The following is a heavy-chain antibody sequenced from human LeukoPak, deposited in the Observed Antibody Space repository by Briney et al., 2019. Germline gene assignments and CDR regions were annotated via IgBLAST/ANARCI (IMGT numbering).Heavy chain of an antibody. CDR1: GFTFSNHA. CDR2: ISYDGSDK. Sequence: GGSLRLSCAASGFTFSNHAMHWVRQAPGKGLQWLAVISYDGSDKYYADSVKGRFTISRDNAKNTLYLQMNSLGAEDTAMYYCARDRTGGIAARFWWFDPWGQGTLVTVSS. D-gene: IGHD6-6*01. CDR3: ARDRTGGIAARFWWFDP. J-gene: IGHJ5*02. V-gene: IGHV3-30-3*01.